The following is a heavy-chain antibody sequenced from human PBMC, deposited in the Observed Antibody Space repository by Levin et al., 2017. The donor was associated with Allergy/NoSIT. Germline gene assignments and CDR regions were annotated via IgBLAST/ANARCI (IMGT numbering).Heavy chain of an antibody. CDR2: ISGSGGST. J-gene: IGHJ4*02. CDR3: AKAGYYDSSGYYPDY. CDR1: GFTFSSYA. V-gene: IGHV3-23*01. Sequence: GGSLRLSCAASGFTFSSYAMSWVRQAPGKGLEWVSVISGSGGSTYYADSVKGRFTISRDNSKNTLYLQMNSLRAEDTAVYYCAKAGYYDSSGYYPDYWGQGTLVTVSS. D-gene: IGHD3-22*01.